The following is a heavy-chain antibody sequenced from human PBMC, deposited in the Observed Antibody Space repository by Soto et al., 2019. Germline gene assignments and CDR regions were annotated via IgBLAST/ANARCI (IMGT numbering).Heavy chain of an antibody. CDR1: GYTFTSYD. CDR2: MNPNSGNT. D-gene: IGHD2-15*01. J-gene: IGHJ4*02. Sequence: QVQLVQSGAEVKKPGASVKVSCKASGYTFTSYDINWVRQATGQGLEWMGWMNPNSGNTGYAQKFQGRVTMTRDTSISTAYMGLSSLRSEDTAVYYCARPQYCSGGSCYGLYDYWGQGTLVTVSS. CDR3: ARPQYCSGGSCYGLYDY. V-gene: IGHV1-8*01.